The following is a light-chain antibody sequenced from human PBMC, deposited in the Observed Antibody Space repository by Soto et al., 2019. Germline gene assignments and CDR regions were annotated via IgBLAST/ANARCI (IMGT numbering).Light chain of an antibody. CDR2: AAS. Sequence: AIQMTQSPSSLSASVGDGVTITCRASQGIRDDLDWYQQKPGKAPKLLIYAASNLQSGVPSRFSGSGSGTDFTLSISSLQPEDFATYYCQQTHSLPLSFGPGTKVDIK. CDR3: QQTHSLPLS. CDR1: QGIRDD. J-gene: IGKJ3*01. V-gene: IGKV1-6*01.